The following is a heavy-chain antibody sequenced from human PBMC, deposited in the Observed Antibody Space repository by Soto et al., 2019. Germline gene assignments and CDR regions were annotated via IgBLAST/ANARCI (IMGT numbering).Heavy chain of an antibody. J-gene: IGHJ5*02. Sequence: PSETLSLTCTVSGGSISSKSSYCGWIRQPPGKGLEWIGTFFSGNTYSNLSLKSRVSISVDTSRNQFSLNLRSVAAADTATYYCATTRGLAVGGSFDHWGQGSLVTV. CDR3: ATTRGLAVGGSFDH. V-gene: IGHV4-39*01. CDR1: GGSISSKSSY. D-gene: IGHD6-19*01. CDR2: FFSGNT.